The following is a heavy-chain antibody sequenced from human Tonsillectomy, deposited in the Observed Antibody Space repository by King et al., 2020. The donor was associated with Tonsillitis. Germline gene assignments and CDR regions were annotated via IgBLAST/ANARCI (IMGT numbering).Heavy chain of an antibody. CDR1: GFTFSSSG. J-gene: IGHJ4*02. CDR3: AEELNN. V-gene: IGHV3-30*18. CDR2: ISNDGSKK. D-gene: IGHD2-8*01. Sequence: VQLVESWGGVVQPGRSLRLSCSASGFTFSSSGMHWVRQGPGKGLEWVAVISNDGSKKYCADSVKGRFTISRDNSKNTLYLQMNSLRAEDTAAYYCAEELNNWGQGTLVTVSS.